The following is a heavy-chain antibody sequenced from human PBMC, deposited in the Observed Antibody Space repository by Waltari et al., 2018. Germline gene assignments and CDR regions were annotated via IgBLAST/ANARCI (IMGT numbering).Heavy chain of an antibody. CDR2: VDPEDGET. CDR1: GSTFTDYY. J-gene: IGHJ3*02. Sequence: EVQLLPSGTALKKPGTTVKISCQVSGSTFTDYYNHWVQQAPGKGPHWMGLVDPEDGETIYAEKFQGRVTITADTSTDTAYMELSSLRSEDTAVYYCATALGDRSSASRAFDIWGLGTMITVSS. D-gene: IGHD3-10*01. CDR3: ATALGDRSSASRAFDI. V-gene: IGHV1-69-2*01.